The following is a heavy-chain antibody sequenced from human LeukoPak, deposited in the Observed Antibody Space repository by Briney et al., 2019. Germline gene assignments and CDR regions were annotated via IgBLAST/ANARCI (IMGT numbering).Heavy chain of an antibody. CDR3: ATALHAYGDYENYFDY. Sequence: ASVKVSCKASGYTFTSYDINWVRQATGQGLEWMGWTNPNSGNTGYAQKFQGRVTMTRNTSISTAYMELSSLRSEDTAVYYCATALHAYGDYENYFDYWGQGTLVTVSS. CDR1: GYTFTSYD. D-gene: IGHD4-17*01. CDR2: TNPNSGNT. J-gene: IGHJ4*02. V-gene: IGHV1-8*01.